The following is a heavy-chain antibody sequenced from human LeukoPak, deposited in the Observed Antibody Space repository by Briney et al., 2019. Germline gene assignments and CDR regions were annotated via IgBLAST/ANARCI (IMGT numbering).Heavy chain of an antibody. J-gene: IGHJ4*02. CDR2: IYHSGST. CDR1: GYSISSGHY. D-gene: IGHD2-21*01. Sequence: SETLSLTCTVSGYSISSGHYWGWIRQPPGKGLEWIGSIYHSGSTYYNPSLKSRVTISVDTSKNQFSLKLTPVTAADTAVYYCARVAGFFDSWGQGTLVTVSS. CDR3: ARVAGFFDS. V-gene: IGHV4-38-2*02.